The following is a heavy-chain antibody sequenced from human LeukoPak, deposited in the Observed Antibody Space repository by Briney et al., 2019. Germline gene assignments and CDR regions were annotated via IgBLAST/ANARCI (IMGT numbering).Heavy chain of an antibody. V-gene: IGHV3-66*02. CDR2: IYTGGSA. D-gene: IGHD6-13*01. Sequence: PGGSLRLSCAASGFTVDSNCMSWVRQAPGKGLEWVSLIYTGGSAYYADSVRGRFTISRDNSKNTLYLQMNSLRPEDTAVYYCARGFGKAAANVFGGYTMDVWGQGTTVTASS. CDR3: ARGFGKAAANVFGGYTMDV. J-gene: IGHJ6*02. CDR1: GFTVDSNC.